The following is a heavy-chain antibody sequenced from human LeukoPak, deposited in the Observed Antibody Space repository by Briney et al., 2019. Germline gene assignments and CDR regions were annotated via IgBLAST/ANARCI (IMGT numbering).Heavy chain of an antibody. CDR2: ISGSGFTI. D-gene: IGHD6-13*01. CDR1: GFTLSNYS. J-gene: IGHJ6*03. CDR3: AKDPYSSSWYYYYYYYYMDV. V-gene: IGHV3-48*01. Sequence: GGSLRLSCAVSGFTLSNYSMNWVRQAPGKGLEWISYISGSGFTIHYADSVKGRFTISRDNAKNSLYLQMNSLRAEDTAVYYCAKDPYSSSWYYYYYYYYMDVWGKGTTVTISS.